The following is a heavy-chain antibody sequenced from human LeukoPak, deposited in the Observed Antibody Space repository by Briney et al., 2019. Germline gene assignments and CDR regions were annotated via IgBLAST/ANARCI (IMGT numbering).Heavy chain of an antibody. J-gene: IGHJ4*02. CDR1: GFTFSSYW. D-gene: IGHD6-13*01. V-gene: IGHV3-74*01. CDR2: IGSDGSST. CDR3: VRSGGDGSSWYPPDY. Sequence: GGSLRLSCAASGFTFSSYWMHWVRQAPGKGLVWVSRIGSDGSSTSYADSVKGRFTISRDNAKSTLYLQMNSLRAEDTALYYCVRSGGDGSSWYPPDYWGQGTLVTVSS.